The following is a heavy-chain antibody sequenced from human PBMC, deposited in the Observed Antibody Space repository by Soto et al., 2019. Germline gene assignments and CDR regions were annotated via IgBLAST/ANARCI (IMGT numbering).Heavy chain of an antibody. CDR3: VRSVRGYGSGMP. Sequence: HVQLVESGGDLVKPGGSLRLSCATSGFAFSDYYMSWVRQAPGKGLEWVSYISGTSSDTNYIDSVRGRFTISRDNAKNSVFLQMNSLRVEDTALYYCVRSVRGYGSGMPWGXGTVVTVSS. CDR2: ISGTSSDT. D-gene: IGHD2-15*01. CDR1: GFAFSDYY. J-gene: IGHJ5*02. V-gene: IGHV3-11*05.